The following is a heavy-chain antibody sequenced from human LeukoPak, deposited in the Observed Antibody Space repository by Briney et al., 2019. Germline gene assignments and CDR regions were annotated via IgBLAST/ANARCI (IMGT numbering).Heavy chain of an antibody. CDR3: AREDGYCSGGNCYSYFDS. V-gene: IGHV3-23*01. J-gene: IGHJ4*01. Sequence: PGGSLRLSCAASGFTFSSYAMSWVRQAPGKGLEWVSAISGSGGSTYYADSVKGRFTISRDNSKNTLYLQMNSLRAEDTAVYFCAREDGYCSGGNCYSYFDSWGQEPWSPSPQ. D-gene: IGHD2-15*01. CDR2: ISGSGGST. CDR1: GFTFSSYA.